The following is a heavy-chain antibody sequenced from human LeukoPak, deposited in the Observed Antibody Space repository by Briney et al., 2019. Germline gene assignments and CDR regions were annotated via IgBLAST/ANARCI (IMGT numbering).Heavy chain of an antibody. J-gene: IGHJ5*02. CDR1: GGTFSSYA. V-gene: IGHV1-69*06. D-gene: IGHD6-13*01. CDR3: AREVYSSSWYLPYWWFDP. Sequence: GASVKVSCKASGGTFSSYAISWVRQAPGQGLEWMGGIIPIFGTANYAQKFQGRVTITADKSTSTAYMELSSLRSEDTAVYYCAREVYSSSWYLPYWWFDPWGQGTLVTVSS. CDR2: IIPIFGTA.